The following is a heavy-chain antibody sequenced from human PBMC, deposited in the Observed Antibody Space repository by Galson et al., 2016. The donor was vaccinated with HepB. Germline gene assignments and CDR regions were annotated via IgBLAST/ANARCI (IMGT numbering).Heavy chain of an antibody. J-gene: IGHJ4*02. D-gene: IGHD2-2*01. Sequence: TLSLTCTVSGGSISRGDYYWTWIRQPPGKGLEWIGYIYYSGSTYYNPSLKSRVSISVDTSKNQFSLKVRSVTAADTAMYYWARRTDFWGQGTLVTVSS. CDR2: IYYSGST. CDR3: ARRTDF. CDR1: GGSISRGDYY. V-gene: IGHV4-30-4*01.